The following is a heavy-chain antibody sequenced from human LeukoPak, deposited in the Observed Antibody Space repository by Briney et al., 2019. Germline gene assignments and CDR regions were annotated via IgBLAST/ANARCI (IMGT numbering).Heavy chain of an antibody. CDR1: GGSISSDH. CDR2: INYNGNP. D-gene: IGHD3-10*01. J-gene: IGHJ6*03. CDR3: ARVMVGGVPSPYYYYYMDV. V-gene: IGHV4-59*12. Sequence: SETLSLTCTVSGGSISSDHWSWIRQPPGKGLEWIGYINYNGNPKYNPSLKSRVTISVDTSKNQFSLKLSSVTAADTAVYYCARVMVGGVPSPYYYYYMDVWGKGTTVTVSS.